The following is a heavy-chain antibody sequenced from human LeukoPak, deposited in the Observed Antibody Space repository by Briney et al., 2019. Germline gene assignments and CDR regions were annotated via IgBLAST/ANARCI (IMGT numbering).Heavy chain of an antibody. Sequence: PSQTLSLTCIVSGGSLSSGGDFWRWFRQHPGKGLEWIGYLYYNGFPYYNPSLKSRVTISVDTSKNHYSLEVRSVTAADTAVYYCARGGTWYYTFDYWGQGTLVTVSS. CDR2: LYYNGFP. CDR3: ARGGTWYYTFDY. J-gene: IGHJ4*02. D-gene: IGHD2-15*01. V-gene: IGHV4-31*03. CDR1: GGSLSSGGDF.